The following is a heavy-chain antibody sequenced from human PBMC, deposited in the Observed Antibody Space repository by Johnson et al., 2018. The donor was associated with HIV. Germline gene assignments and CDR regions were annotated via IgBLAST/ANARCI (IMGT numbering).Heavy chain of an antibody. CDR3: ARDPGLYYDIWVSAFDI. J-gene: IGHJ3*02. D-gene: IGHD3/OR15-3a*01. V-gene: IGHV3-NL1*01. CDR2: ISSDGTDT. Sequence: QVQLVESGGGLVQPGGSLRLSCAASGFTFSSYDMHWVRQATGKGLVWVSRISSDGTDTYYADSVKGRFTISRDNSKNTLYLQMNSLRAEDTAVYYCARDPGLYYDIWVSAFDIWGQGTMVTVSS. CDR1: GFTFSSYD.